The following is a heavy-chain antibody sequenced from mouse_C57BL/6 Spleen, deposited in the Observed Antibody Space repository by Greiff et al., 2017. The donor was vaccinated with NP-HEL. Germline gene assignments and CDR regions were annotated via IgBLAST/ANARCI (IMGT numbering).Heavy chain of an antibody. D-gene: IGHD1-1*01. CDR2: INPSSGYT. CDR1: GYTFTSYW. V-gene: IGHV1-7*01. CDR3: ANGYYGSSPYWYFDV. J-gene: IGHJ1*03. Sequence: VQGVESGAELAKPGASVKLSCKASGYTFTSYWMHWVKQRPGQGLEWIGYINPSSGYTKSNQKFKDKATLTADKSSSTAYMQLSSLTYEDAAVYYCANGYYGSSPYWYFDVGGTGTTVTVST.